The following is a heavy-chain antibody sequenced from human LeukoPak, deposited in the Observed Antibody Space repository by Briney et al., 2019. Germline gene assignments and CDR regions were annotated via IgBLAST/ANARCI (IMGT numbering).Heavy chain of an antibody. Sequence: ASVKVSCMASGYTLTGYYIHWVRQAPGQGLEWMGWINPKSGGTNYAQKFQGRVTMTRDTSISTAYMELSRLRSDDTAVYYCAREHSSSWDQFDYWGQGTLVTVSS. V-gene: IGHV1-2*02. D-gene: IGHD6-13*01. CDR2: INPKSGGT. CDR3: AREHSSSWDQFDY. CDR1: GYTLTGYY. J-gene: IGHJ4*02.